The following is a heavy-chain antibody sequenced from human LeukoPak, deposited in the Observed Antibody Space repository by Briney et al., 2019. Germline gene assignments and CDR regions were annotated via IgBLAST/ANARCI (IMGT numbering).Heavy chain of an antibody. CDR2: ISGSGGST. V-gene: IGHV3-23*01. D-gene: IGHD3-3*01. CDR1: GGTFSSYA. J-gene: IGHJ4*02. CDR3: AKGRTYDRSPTEDY. Sequence: SCKASGGTFSSYAMSWVRQAPGKGLEWVSAISGSGGSTYYADSVKGRFTISRDNSKNTLYLQMNSLRAEDTAVYYCAKGRTYDRSPTEDYWGQGTLVTVSS.